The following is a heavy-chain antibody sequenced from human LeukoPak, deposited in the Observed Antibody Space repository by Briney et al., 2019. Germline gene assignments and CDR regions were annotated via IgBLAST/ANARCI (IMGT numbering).Heavy chain of an antibody. D-gene: IGHD1-26*01. CDR2: IYYSGST. V-gene: IGHV4-39*07. J-gene: IGHJ4*02. CDR1: GGSISSSSYY. Sequence: SGTLSLTCTVSGGSISSSSYYWGWIRQPPGKGLEWIGSIYYSGSTYYNPSLKSRVTISVDTSKNQFSLKLSSVTAADTAVYYCARDESGTRKVDYWGQGTLVTVSS. CDR3: ARDESGTRKVDY.